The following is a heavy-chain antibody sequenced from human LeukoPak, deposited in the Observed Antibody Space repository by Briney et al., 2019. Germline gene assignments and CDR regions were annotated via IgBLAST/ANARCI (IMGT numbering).Heavy chain of an antibody. D-gene: IGHD3-10*01. CDR3: ARDQGRDSPVRAFDI. V-gene: IGHV3-30*04. CDR2: ISYDGSNK. Sequence: GRSLRLSCAASGFTFSSYAMHWVRQAPGKGLEWVAVISYDGSNKYYADSVKGRFTISRDNSKNTLYLQMNSLRAEDTAVYYCARDQGRDSPVRAFDIWGQGTMVTVSS. J-gene: IGHJ3*02. CDR1: GFTFSSYA.